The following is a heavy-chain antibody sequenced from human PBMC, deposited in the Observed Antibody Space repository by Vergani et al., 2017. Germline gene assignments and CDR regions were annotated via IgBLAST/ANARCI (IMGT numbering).Heavy chain of an antibody. CDR2: IHHSGAT. Sequence: QVQLQESGPGLVKTSETLSLTCTVSGGSITNNFWSWIRRPAGKGLEWIGYIHHSGATNSKSALRSRVSISIDTSKSSFSLRLSSVTTADTAMYYCAGDTFHVYSERYDDVFDNWGQGTMVIVSS. CDR3: AGDTFHVYSERYDDVFDN. V-gene: IGHV4-59*01. J-gene: IGHJ4*02. D-gene: IGHD3-3*01. CDR1: GGSITNNF.